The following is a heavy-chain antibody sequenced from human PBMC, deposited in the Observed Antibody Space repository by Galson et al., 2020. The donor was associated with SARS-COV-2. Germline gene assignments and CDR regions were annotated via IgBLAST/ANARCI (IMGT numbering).Heavy chain of an antibody. CDR1: GHTFTGYY. V-gene: IGHV1-2*02. Sequence: GESLKISCKSSGHTFTGYYMHWVRQAPGQGLEWMGWINPNSGGTKYAQKFQGRVTMTRDTSISTAYMELSRLRSDDTAVYYCARGADLRTGPGVIWNGMDVWGQGTTVTVSS. J-gene: IGHJ6*02. CDR3: ARGADLRTGPGVIWNGMDV. CDR2: INPNSGGT. D-gene: IGHD3-10*01.